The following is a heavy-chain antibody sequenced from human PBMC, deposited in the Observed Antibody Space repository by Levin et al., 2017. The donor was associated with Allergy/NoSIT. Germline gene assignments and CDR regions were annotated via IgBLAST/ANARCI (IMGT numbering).Heavy chain of an antibody. CDR2: INHSGST. CDR3: ARQRSYYDSSGYYGHDFDY. J-gene: IGHJ4*02. Sequence: SETLSLTCAVYGGSFSGNYWSWIRQPPGKGLEWIGEINHSGSTNYNPSLKSRVTISVDTSKNRFSLKLSSVTAADTAVYYCARQRSYYDSSGYYGHDFDYWGQGSLVTVSS. D-gene: IGHD3-22*01. V-gene: IGHV4-34*01. CDR1: GGSFSGNY.